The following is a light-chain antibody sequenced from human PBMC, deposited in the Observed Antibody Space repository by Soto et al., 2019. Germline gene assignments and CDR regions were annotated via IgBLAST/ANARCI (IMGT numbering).Light chain of an antibody. Sequence: QSVLTQPPSVSAAPGQTVTISCSGSSSNIGNNYVSWYQQLPGTAPKLLIYDNNKQPSGIPDRFSGSKSGTSATLGITGLQTGDEADYYCGTWDSSLSAPVFGGGTKVTVL. CDR1: SSNIGNNY. V-gene: IGLV1-51*01. J-gene: IGLJ2*01. CDR3: GTWDSSLSAPV. CDR2: DNN.